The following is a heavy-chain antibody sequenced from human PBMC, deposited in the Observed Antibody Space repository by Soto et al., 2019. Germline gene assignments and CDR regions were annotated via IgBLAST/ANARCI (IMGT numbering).Heavy chain of an antibody. CDR2: ISWNSGSI. CDR1: GFTFDDYA. V-gene: IGHV3-9*01. CDR3: AKAGAGYSSSWLEYFQH. D-gene: IGHD6-13*01. Sequence: GGSLRLSCAASGFTFDDYAMHWVRQAPGKGLEWVSGISWNSGSIGYADSVKGRFTISRDNAKNSLYLQMNSLRAEDTALYYCAKAGAGYSSSWLEYFQHWGQGTLVTVSS. J-gene: IGHJ1*01.